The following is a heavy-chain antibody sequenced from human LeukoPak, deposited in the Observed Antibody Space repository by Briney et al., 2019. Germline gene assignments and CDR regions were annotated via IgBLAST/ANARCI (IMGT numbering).Heavy chain of an antibody. V-gene: IGHV3-33*01. D-gene: IGHD6-13*01. CDR1: GFSFSTYG. J-gene: IGHJ4*02. CDR2: IWYDGSKK. CDR3: AGGSHESAAALDY. Sequence: PGGSLRLSCAASGFSFSTYGMHWVRQAPGKGLEWVAVIWYDGSKKYYADSVKGRFTISRDNSKNTMYLQMDSLRADDTAVYYCAGGSHESAAALDYWGQGTLVSVSS.